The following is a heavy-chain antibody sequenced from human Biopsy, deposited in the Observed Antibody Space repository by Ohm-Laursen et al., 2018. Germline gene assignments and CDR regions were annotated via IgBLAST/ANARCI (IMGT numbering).Heavy chain of an antibody. CDR2: INSSGSTK. V-gene: IGHV3-11*01. CDR1: GFTFGDYY. Sequence: SLRLSCAAPGFTFGDYYMSWIRQAPGRGLEWVSDINSSGSTKYHAESVKGRFTISRDSTMNSVYLQMNSLRGEDTAVYYCARAVGIAAAPIDYWGQGTLVIVSS. J-gene: IGHJ4*02. D-gene: IGHD2-15*01. CDR3: ARAVGIAAAPIDY.